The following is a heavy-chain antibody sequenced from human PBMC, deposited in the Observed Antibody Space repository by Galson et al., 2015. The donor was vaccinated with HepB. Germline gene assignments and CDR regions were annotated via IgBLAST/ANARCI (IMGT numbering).Heavy chain of an antibody. D-gene: IGHD6-19*01. CDR3: ARTPLGSGSHGAFDI. Sequence: ETLSLTCTVSGGSISSYYWSWIRQPPGKGLEWIGYIYYSGSTNYDPSLKSRVTISVDTSKNQSSLKLSSVTAADTAVYYCARTPLGSGSHGAFDIWGQGTMVTVSS. CDR2: IYYSGST. CDR1: GGSISSYY. J-gene: IGHJ3*02. V-gene: IGHV4-59*01.